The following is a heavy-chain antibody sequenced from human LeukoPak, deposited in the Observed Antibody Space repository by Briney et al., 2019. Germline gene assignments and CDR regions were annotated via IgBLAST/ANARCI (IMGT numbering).Heavy chain of an antibody. V-gene: IGHV3-48*03. CDR2: ISSSGSTI. D-gene: IGHD6-19*01. J-gene: IGHJ4*02. CDR1: GFTFSSYE. CDR3: ARDVMYSSGWYGGFDY. Sequence: GGSLRLSCAASGFTFSSYEMNWDRQAPGKGLEWVSYISSSGSTIYYADSVKGRFTISRDNAKNSLYLQMNSLRAEDTAVYYCARDVMYSSGWYGGFDYWGQGTLVTVSS.